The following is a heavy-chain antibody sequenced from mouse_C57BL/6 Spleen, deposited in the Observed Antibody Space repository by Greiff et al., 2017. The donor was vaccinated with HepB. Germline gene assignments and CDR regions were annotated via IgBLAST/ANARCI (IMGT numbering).Heavy chain of an antibody. CDR1: GYSITSGYY. V-gene: IGHV3-6*01. CDR2: ISYDGSN. CDR3: ARRGYDGYEGDY. Sequence: EVKLQASGPGLVKPSQSLSLTCSVTGYSITSGYYWNWIRQFPGNKLEWMGYISYDGSNNYNPSLKNRISITRDTYKNQFFLKLNSVTTEDTATYYGARRGYDGYEGDYWGQGTTLTVSA. D-gene: IGHD2-3*01. J-gene: IGHJ2*01.